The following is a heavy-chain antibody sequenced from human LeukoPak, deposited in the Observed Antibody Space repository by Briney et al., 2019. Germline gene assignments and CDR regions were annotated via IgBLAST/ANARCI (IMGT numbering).Heavy chain of an antibody. Sequence: PSETLSLTCTVSGGSIGSSSSYWGWIRQPPGKGLEWIGSIYYSGSTYYNPSLKSRVTISVDTSKNQFSLKLSSVTAADTAVYYCARAHIGAFDIWGQGTMVTVSS. J-gene: IGHJ3*02. CDR2: IYYSGST. CDR1: GGSIGSSSSY. CDR3: ARAHIGAFDI. V-gene: IGHV4-39*07.